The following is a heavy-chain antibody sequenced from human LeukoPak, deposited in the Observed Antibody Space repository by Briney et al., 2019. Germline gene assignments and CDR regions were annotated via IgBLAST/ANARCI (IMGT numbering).Heavy chain of an antibody. CDR2: IYSGGST. CDR1: GFTVSSNY. Sequence: GGSLRLFCAASGFTVSSNYMSWVRQAPGKGLEWVSVIYSGGSTYYADSVKGRFTISRDNSKNTLYLQMNSLRAEDTAVYYCARALSSSRREYFQHWGQGTLVTVSS. V-gene: IGHV3-66*01. D-gene: IGHD6-13*01. J-gene: IGHJ1*01. CDR3: ARALSSSRREYFQH.